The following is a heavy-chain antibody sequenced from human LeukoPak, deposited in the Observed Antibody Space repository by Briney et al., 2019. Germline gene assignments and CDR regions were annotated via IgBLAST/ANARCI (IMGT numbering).Heavy chain of an antibody. CDR2: IYYSGGT. CDR3: ARMAYGGSYAFDI. CDR1: GGSFSSYY. D-gene: IGHD4-23*01. J-gene: IGHJ3*02. Sequence: SETLSLTCTVSGGSFSSYYWSWIRQPPGKGLEWIGYIYYSGGTNYNPSLKSRVTISVDTSKNQFSPKLSSVTAADTAMYYCARMAYGGSYAFDIWGQGTMVTVSS. V-gene: IGHV4-59*08.